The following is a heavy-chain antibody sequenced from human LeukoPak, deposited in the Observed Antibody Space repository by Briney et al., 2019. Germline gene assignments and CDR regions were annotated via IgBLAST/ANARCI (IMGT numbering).Heavy chain of an antibody. J-gene: IGHJ4*02. CDR3: ARAGSSSFY. Sequence: GSLRLSCAASGFTFSSYAMHWVRQAPGKGLEWVAVISYDGSNKYYADSVKGRFTISRDNSKNTLYLQMNSLRAEDTAVYYCARAGSSSFYWGQGTLVTVSS. CDR2: ISYDGSNK. V-gene: IGHV3-30*01. CDR1: GFTFSSYA. D-gene: IGHD6-6*01.